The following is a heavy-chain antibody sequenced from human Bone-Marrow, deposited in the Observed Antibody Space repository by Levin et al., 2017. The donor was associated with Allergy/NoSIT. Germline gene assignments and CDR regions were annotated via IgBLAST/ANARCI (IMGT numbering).Heavy chain of an antibody. CDR1: GFTFRTFG. J-gene: IGHJ6*02. CDR3: AKDRIHDILRNYGMDV. Sequence: GGSLRLSCAASGFTFRTFGVNWVRQAPGKGLEWVSSISSGGHDIYYADSVKGRFTISRDNAKNSLYLQMDSLRTDDTGVYYCAKDRIHDILRNYGMDVWGQGTTVTVSS. V-gene: IGHV3-21*01. D-gene: IGHD3-9*01. CDR2: ISSGGHDI.